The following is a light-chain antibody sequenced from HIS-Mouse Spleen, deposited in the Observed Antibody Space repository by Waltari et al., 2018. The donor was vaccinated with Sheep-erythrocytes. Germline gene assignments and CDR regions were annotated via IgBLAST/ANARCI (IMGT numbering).Light chain of an antibody. CDR1: QSISSW. CDR3: QQYNSYSPLT. J-gene: IGKJ4*01. CDR2: KAS. V-gene: IGKV1-5*03. Sequence: DIQMTQSPSTLSASVGDRVTITCRASQSISSWLAWYQQKPGKATKPLIYKASSLESGVPSRFSGSGSGTEFTLTISSLQPDDFATYYCQQYNSYSPLTFGGGTKVEIK.